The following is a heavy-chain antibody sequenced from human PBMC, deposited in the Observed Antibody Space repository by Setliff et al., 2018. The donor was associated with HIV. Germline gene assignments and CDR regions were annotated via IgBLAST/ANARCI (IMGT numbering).Heavy chain of an antibody. Sequence: TLSLTCAISETSINSYYWNWVRQPPGKGLEWIGYFYHDGSVKYNPSFKSRVAISAGTSKYQFSLTLRSVTAADTAVYYCARDPGSSFYNYKFLDTWGKGTTVTVS. V-gene: IGHV4-59*01. D-gene: IGHD3-16*01. CDR2: FYHDGSV. CDR3: ARDPGSSFYNYKFLDT. CDR1: ETSINSYY. J-gene: IGHJ6*03.